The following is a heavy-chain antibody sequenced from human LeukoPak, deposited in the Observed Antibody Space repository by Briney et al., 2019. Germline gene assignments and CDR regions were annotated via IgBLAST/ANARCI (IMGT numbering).Heavy chain of an antibody. V-gene: IGHV3-11*01. J-gene: IGHJ4*02. CDR3: ARARGAGPGAHFDY. CDR1: GFTFIDEY. D-gene: IGHD3-10*01. Sequence: GGSLRLSCAASGFTFIDEYMSWIRQAPGRGLEWVSYISNSGSSIFHADSVKGRFTISRDNAKNSLFLQMSSLRAEDTAVYYCARARGAGPGAHFDYWGQGTLVTVSS. CDR2: ISNSGSSI.